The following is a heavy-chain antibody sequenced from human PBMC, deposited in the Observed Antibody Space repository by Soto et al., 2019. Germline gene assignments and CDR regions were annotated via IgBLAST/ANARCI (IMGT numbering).Heavy chain of an antibody. CDR2: ISYDGSNK. D-gene: IGHD6-13*01. J-gene: IGHJ4*02. CDR1: GFTFSSYA. V-gene: IGHV3-30-3*01. CDR3: ARGSQQLYYDY. Sequence: PGGSLRLSCAASGFTFSSYAMHWVRQAPGKGLEWVAVISYDGSNKYYADSVKGRFTISRDNSKNTLYLQMNSLRAEDTAVYYCARGSQQLYYDYWGQGTLVTVSS.